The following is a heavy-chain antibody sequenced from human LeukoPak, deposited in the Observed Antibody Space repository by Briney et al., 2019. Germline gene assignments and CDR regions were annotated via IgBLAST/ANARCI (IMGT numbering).Heavy chain of an antibody. J-gene: IGHJ4*02. V-gene: IGHV2-5*02. CDR3: ARAGCSGGSCSHFDY. CDR2: IYWDDDK. Sequence: SGPTLVNPTQTLTLTCTFSGFSLSTSGVVVAWMRQPPGKALEWLALIYWDDDKRYSPSLKSRLTITKDTSKNQVVLTMTNMDHVDTATYYCARAGCSGGSCSHFDYWGQGTLVTVSS. D-gene: IGHD2-15*01. CDR1: GFSLSTSGVV.